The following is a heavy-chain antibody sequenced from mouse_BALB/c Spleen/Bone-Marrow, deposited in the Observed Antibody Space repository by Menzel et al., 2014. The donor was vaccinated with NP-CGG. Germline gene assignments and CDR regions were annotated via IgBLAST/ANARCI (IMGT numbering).Heavy chain of an antibody. D-gene: IGHD3-1*01. CDR2: ISSGGSYT. Sequence: EVQLVESGGDLVKPGGSLKLSCAASGFTFSSYGMSWVRQTPDKRLEWVATISSGGSYTYYPDSVKGRFTISRDNAKNPLDLQMSRRKAEDTAMYYGARDGLDYWGQGTTLTVSS. V-gene: IGHV5-6*01. J-gene: IGHJ2*01. CDR3: ARDGLDY. CDR1: GFTFSSYG.